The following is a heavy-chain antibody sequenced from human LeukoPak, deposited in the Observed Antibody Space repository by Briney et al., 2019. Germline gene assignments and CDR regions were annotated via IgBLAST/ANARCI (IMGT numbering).Heavy chain of an antibody. V-gene: IGHV3-21*01. CDR3: ARGGTGPNGVDY. CDR2: ISSSSSYI. CDR1: GFTFSSYS. J-gene: IGHJ4*02. Sequence: GGSLRLSCAASGFTFSSYSMNWVRQAPGKGLEWVSSISSSSSYIYYADSVKGRFTISRDNAKNSLYLQMNSLRAEDTAVYYCARGGTGPNGVDYWGQGTLVTVSS. D-gene: IGHD3-16*01.